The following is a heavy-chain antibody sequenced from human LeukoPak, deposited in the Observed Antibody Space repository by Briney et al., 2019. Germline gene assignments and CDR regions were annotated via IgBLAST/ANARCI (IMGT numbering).Heavy chain of an antibody. Sequence: GGSLRLSCGASGFTFSVYWMHWIRQVPGKGLVWVARINSDGSSTKYAYSVKGRFTISRDNAKTPLFLQLNSVRAQDSAVYYCVRGNTWFFAYWGQGTSVTVFS. CDR1: GFTFSVYW. D-gene: IGHD3-9*01. V-gene: IGHV3-74*01. J-gene: IGHJ4*02. CDR2: INSDGSST. CDR3: VRGNTWFFAY.